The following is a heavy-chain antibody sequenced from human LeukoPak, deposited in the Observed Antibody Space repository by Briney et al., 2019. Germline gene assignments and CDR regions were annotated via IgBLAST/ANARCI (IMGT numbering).Heavy chain of an antibody. Sequence: QPGGSLRLSCAASGFTFSSYAMSWVRQAPGKGLEWVSAISGSGGSTYYADSVKGRFTISRDNSKNTLYLQMNSLRAEDTAVYYCALSRYDYVWGSYRYDYWGQGTLVTVSS. CDR2: ISGSGGST. V-gene: IGHV3-23*01. J-gene: IGHJ4*02. CDR1: GFTFSSYA. CDR3: ALSRYDYVWGSYRYDY. D-gene: IGHD3-16*02.